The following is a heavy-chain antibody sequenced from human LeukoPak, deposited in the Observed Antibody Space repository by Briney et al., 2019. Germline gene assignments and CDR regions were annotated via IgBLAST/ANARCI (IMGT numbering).Heavy chain of an antibody. Sequence: GASVKVSCKASGFTFTSSAMQWVRQARGQRLEWIGWIVVGSGNTNYAQKFQERVTITRDMSTSTAYMELSSLRSEDTAVYYCAREVGSPSEAYMDVWGKGTTVTVSS. V-gene: IGHV1-58*02. CDR1: GFTFTSSA. J-gene: IGHJ6*03. D-gene: IGHD2-15*01. CDR2: IVVGSGNT. CDR3: AREVGSPSEAYMDV.